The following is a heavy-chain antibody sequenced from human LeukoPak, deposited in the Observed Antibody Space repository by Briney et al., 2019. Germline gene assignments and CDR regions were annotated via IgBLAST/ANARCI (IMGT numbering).Heavy chain of an antibody. J-gene: IGHJ4*02. Sequence: GGSLRLSCAASGFTFSNAWMSWVRQAPGKGLEWVGRIKSKTDGGTTDYAAPVKGRFTISRDDSKNTLYLQMNSLKTEDTAVYYCTTDHRGWFGELWDYFDYWGQGTLVTVSS. CDR2: IKSKTDGGTT. D-gene: IGHD3-10*01. CDR1: GFTFSNAW. V-gene: IGHV3-15*01. CDR3: TTDHRGWFGELWDYFDY.